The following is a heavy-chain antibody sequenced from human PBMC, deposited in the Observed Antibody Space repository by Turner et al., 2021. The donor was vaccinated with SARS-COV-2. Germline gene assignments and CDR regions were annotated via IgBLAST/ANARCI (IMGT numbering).Heavy chain of an antibody. D-gene: IGHD2-2*01. J-gene: IGHJ5*02. V-gene: IGHV3-21*01. CDR3: ARDCSTTTCEA. CDR2: ISSSSTYI. Sequence: EVQLVESGGGLVKPGGSLRPSCAASGFTFTSYSMNWVRQAPGKGLEWVSSISSSSTYIYYADSVKGRFTISRDNAKNSLYLQMNSLRAEDTAVYYCARDCSTTTCEAWGQGTLVTVSS. CDR1: GFTFTSYS.